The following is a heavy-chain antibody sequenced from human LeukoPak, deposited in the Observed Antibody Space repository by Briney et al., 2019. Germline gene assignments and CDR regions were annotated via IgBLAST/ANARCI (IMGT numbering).Heavy chain of an antibody. CDR2: ISWNSGSI. J-gene: IGHJ4*02. CDR1: GFTFDDYA. Sequence: GGSLRLSCAASGFTFDDYAMHWVRQAPGKGLEWVSGISWNSGSIGYADSVKGRFIISRDNAKNSLYLQMNSLRAEDTALYYCAKDLRLGELSSSFDYWGQGTLVTVSS. CDR3: AKDLRLGELSSSFDY. V-gene: IGHV3-9*01. D-gene: IGHD3-16*02.